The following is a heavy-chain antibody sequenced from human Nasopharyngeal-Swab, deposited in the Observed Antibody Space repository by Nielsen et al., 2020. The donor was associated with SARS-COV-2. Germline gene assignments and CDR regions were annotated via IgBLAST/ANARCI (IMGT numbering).Heavy chain of an antibody. J-gene: IGHJ4*02. D-gene: IGHD5-12*01. V-gene: IGHV3-9*01. CDR2: ISWNGGNI. CDR3: AKGWVATTSLLDY. Sequence: SLKISCVASGFTFDEYAMHWVRQVPGKGLEWVSGISWNGGNIGYADSVKGRFAISRDNAKNSLYLQMNSLRAEDTALYYCAKGWVATTSLLDYWGQGTLVTVSS. CDR1: GFTFDEYA.